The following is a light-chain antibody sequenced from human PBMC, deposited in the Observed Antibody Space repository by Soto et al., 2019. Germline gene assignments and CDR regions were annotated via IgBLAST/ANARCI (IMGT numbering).Light chain of an antibody. CDR3: CSYAGSSLYV. CDR1: SSDVGSYNL. V-gene: IGLV2-23*02. Sequence: SVLTQPASLSGSPGQSITISCTGTSSDVGSYNLVSWYQQHPGKAPKLMIYEVSKRPSGVSNHFSGSKSGNTASLTISGLQAEDEADYYCCSYAGSSLYVFGTGTKVTVL. J-gene: IGLJ1*01. CDR2: EVS.